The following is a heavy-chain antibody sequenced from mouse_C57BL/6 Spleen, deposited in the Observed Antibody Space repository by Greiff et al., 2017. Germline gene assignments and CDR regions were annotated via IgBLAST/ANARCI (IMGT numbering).Heavy chain of an antibody. CDR2: ISNGGGST. CDR3: ARQEGSGVFDY. D-gene: IGHD4-1*01. CDR1: GFTFSDYY. Sequence: EVKLVESGGGLVQPGGSLKLSCAASGFTFSDYYMYWVRQTPEKRLEWVAYISNGGGSTYYPDTVKGRFTISRDNAKNTLYLQMSRLKSEDTAMYYCARQEGSGVFDYWGQGTTLTVSS. J-gene: IGHJ2*01. V-gene: IGHV5-12*01.